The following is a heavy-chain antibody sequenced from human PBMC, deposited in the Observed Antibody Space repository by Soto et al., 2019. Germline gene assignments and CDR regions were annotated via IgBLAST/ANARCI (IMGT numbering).Heavy chain of an antibody. CDR3: ARGRVVPPADWFDP. CDR1: VGTFSRYV. J-gene: IGHJ5*02. Sequence: ASVKVSCKASVGTFSRYVISWVRQAHGQGLEWMGGIIPIFGTANYAQKFQGRVTITADESTSTAYMELSSLRSEDTAVYYCARGRVVPPADWFDPWGQGTLVTVSS. V-gene: IGHV1-69*13. CDR2: IIPIFGTA. D-gene: IGHD2-15*01.